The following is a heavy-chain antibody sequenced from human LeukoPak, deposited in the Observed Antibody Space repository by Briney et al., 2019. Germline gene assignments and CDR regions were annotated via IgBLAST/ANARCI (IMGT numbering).Heavy chain of an antibody. D-gene: IGHD3-22*01. CDR3: ARGPYSYDSSGAFDI. J-gene: IGHJ3*02. V-gene: IGHV4-59*08. Sequence: SETLSLTCTVSGGSISSYYWSWIRQPPGKGLEWIGYIYYSGSTNYNPSLKSRVAISVDTSKNQFSLKLSSVTAADTAVYFCARGPYSYDSSGAFDIWGQGTMVTVSS. CDR2: IYYSGST. CDR1: GGSISSYY.